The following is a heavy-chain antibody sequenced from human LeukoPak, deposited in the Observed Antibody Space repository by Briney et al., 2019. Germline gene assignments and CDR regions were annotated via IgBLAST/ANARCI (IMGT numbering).Heavy chain of an antibody. D-gene: IGHD3-22*01. CDR3: ARERYYYDSSGYRFDP. J-gene: IGHJ5*02. V-gene: IGHV4-4*07. CDR2: IYTSGST. CDR1: GGSISSYY. Sequence: SETLSLTCTVSGGSISSYYWSWIRQPPGKGLEWIGRIYTSGSTNYNPSLKSRVTMSVDTSKNQFSLKLSSVTAADTAVYYCARERYYYDSSGYRFDPWGQGTLVTVSS.